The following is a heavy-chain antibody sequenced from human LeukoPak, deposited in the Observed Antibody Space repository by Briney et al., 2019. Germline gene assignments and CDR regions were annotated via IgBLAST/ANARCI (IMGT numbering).Heavy chain of an antibody. CDR3: ARLGCSSAGCYPGN. CDR1: GGSISSSYYY. J-gene: IGHJ4*02. CDR2: LYYSGWST. Sequence: SSGTLSLTCTVSGGSISSSYYYWGWVRQPPGQGLEWIGSLYYSGWSTYYNPSLKSRVTISVDTSKSQFSLKLNSVTAADTAVYYCARLGCSSAGCYPGNWGQGTLVTVSS. V-gene: IGHV4-39*01. D-gene: IGHD2-2*01.